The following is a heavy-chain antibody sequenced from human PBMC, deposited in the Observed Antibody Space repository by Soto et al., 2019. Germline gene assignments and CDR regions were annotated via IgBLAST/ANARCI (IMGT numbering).Heavy chain of an antibody. CDR1: GFSFSSFS. V-gene: IGHV3-21*01. CDR2: ISGSSRHI. D-gene: IGHD3-22*01. CDR3: ARGHDYFDNSLNFDH. Sequence: GGSLRLSCAASGFSFSSFSMNWVRQAPGKGLEWVSFISGSSRHIYYEDSVKGRFTISRDNAKTSLYLQMNSLRAEDTAVYYCARGHDYFDNSLNFDHWGQGTLVTVSS. J-gene: IGHJ4*02.